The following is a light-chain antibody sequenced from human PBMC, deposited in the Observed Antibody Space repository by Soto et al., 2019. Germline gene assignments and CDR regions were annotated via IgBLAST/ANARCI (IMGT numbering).Light chain of an antibody. V-gene: IGLV2-14*03. Sequence: QSALTQPASVSGSPGQSITISCTGTSSDVGGYNYVSWYQQHPGRAPELMIYEVNNRPSGISNRFSGSKSGNTASLTISGLQADDEANYYCSSYAGSSTPVVFGGGTKLTVL. CDR3: SSYAGSSTPVV. CDR2: EVN. J-gene: IGLJ2*01. CDR1: SSDVGGYNY.